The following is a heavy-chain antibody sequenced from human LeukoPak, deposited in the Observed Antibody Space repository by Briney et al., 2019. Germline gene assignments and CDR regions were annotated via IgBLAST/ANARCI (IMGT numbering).Heavy chain of an antibody. V-gene: IGHV4-38-2*02. J-gene: IGHJ3*02. CDR3: ARVGYYDSSGYSSEVNAFDI. CDR2: IFHSGSV. CDR1: GYSISSDYF. Sequence: SETLSLTCIVSGYSISSDYFWGWVRQPPGKGLEWIGSIFHSGSVYYNPSLQSRPTISVDTSKNQFSLKLSSVTAADTAVYYCARVGYYDSSGYSSEVNAFDIWGQGTMVTVSS. D-gene: IGHD3-22*01.